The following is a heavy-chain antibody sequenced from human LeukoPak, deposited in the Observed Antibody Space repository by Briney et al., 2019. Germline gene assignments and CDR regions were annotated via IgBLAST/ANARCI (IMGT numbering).Heavy chain of an antibody. D-gene: IGHD3-10*01. V-gene: IGHV3-23*01. Sequence: GGSLRLSCAASGFTFSNFGMNWVRQAPGKGLQWVSGIGPGGDNKYYADSLEGRFTISRDNSKNTVYLQMNSLRAEDTALYYCAQDISWFAFDIWGQGTMVTVSS. CDR1: GFTFSNFG. CDR3: AQDISWFAFDI. CDR2: IGPGGDNK. J-gene: IGHJ3*02.